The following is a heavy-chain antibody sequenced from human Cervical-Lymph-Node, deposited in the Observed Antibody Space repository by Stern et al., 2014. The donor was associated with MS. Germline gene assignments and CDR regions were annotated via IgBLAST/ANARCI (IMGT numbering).Heavy chain of an antibody. D-gene: IGHD5-12*01. V-gene: IGHV1-69*01. Sequence: VQLVESGAEVKKPGSSVKVSCRASGGTFGNFAVNWVRQAPGQGLEWMGGSIPIFGTANYAQRFQGRVTITADDSTTTAYMDLNSLTSDDTAVYFCTREAIGHSGTFDFWGQGTLVTVSS. CDR3: TREAIGHSGTFDF. CDR2: SIPIFGTA. CDR1: GGTFGNFA. J-gene: IGHJ4*02.